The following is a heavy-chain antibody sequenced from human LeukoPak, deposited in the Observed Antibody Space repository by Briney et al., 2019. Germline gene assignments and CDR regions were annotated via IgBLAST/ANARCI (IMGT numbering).Heavy chain of an antibody. V-gene: IGHV4-30-4*01. CDR3: AGLNDDILTGYFNWFDP. Sequence: SETLSLTCTVSGGSISSGDYYWSWIRQPPGKGLEWIGYIYYSGSTYYNPSLKSRVTISVDTSKNQFSLKLSSVTAADTAVYYCAGLNDDILTGYFNWFDPWGQGTLVTVSS. J-gene: IGHJ5*02. CDR2: IYYSGST. CDR1: GGSISSGDYY. D-gene: IGHD3-9*01.